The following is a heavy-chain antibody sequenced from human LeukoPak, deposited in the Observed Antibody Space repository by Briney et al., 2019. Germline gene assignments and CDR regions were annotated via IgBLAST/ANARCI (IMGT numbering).Heavy chain of an antibody. Sequence: PSETLSLTCTVSGGSISSYYWSWIRQPPGKGLEWIGYIYYSGSTNYNPSLKSRVTISVDTSKNQFSPKLSSVTAADTAVYYCARAIAAAGTMGFDYWGQGTLVTVSS. V-gene: IGHV4-59*01. J-gene: IGHJ4*02. CDR3: ARAIAAAGTMGFDY. CDR1: GGSISSYY. CDR2: IYYSGST. D-gene: IGHD6-13*01.